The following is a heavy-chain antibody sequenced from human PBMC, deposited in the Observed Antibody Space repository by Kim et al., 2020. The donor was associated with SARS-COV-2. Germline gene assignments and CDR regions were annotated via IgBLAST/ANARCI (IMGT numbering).Heavy chain of an antibody. J-gene: IGHJ4*02. V-gene: IGHV4-34*01. Sequence: SETLSLTCAVYGGSFSGYYWSWIRQPPGKGLEWIGEINHSGSTNYNPSLKSRVTISVDTSKNQFSLKLSSVTAADTAVYYCARLWRGRRGSYGGGYFDYWGQGTLVTVSS. D-gene: IGHD1-26*01. CDR3: ARLWRGRRGSYGGGYFDY. CDR1: GGSFSGYY. CDR2: INHSGST.